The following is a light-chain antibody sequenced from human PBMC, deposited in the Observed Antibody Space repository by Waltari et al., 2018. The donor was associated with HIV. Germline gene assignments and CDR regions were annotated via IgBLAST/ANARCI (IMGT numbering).Light chain of an antibody. J-gene: IGKJ1*01. Sequence: DIQMTHSPSSLSASVGTRVTIPCRASQSISSYLNWYQQKPGKAPKLLIYAASSLQGGVPSRFSGSGSGTDFTLTISSLQPEDSAAYYCQQSYNTPWTFGQGTKVEIK. CDR2: AAS. V-gene: IGKV1-39*01. CDR1: QSISSY. CDR3: QQSYNTPWT.